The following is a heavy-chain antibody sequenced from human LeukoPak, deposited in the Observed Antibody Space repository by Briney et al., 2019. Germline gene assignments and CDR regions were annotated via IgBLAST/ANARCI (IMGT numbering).Heavy chain of an antibody. CDR2: IYHSGST. J-gene: IGHJ5*02. D-gene: IGHD6-13*01. Sequence: SETLSLTCAVSGYSISSGYYWGWIRQPPGKGLEWIGSIYHSGSTYYNPSLKSRVTISVDTSKNQFSLKLSSVTAADTAVYYCARQQQQHNRFDPWGQGTLVTVSS. CDR1: GYSISSGYY. V-gene: IGHV4-38-2*01. CDR3: ARQQQQHNRFDP.